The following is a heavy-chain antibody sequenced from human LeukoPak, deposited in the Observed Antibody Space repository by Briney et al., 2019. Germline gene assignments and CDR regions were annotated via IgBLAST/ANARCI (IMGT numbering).Heavy chain of an antibody. J-gene: IGHJ6*03. CDR2: IYFSGST. CDR1: GGSIRSGDYY. D-gene: IGHD6-13*01. CDR3: ARRGISQGYYMDV. V-gene: IGHV4-39*01. Sequence: PSETLSLTCTVSGGSIRSGDYYWGWIRQPPGKGLEWIGRIYFSGSTYYNPSLKSRVTISVDTSKNQFSLKLSSVTAADTAVYFGARRGISQGYYMDVWGKGTTVTISS.